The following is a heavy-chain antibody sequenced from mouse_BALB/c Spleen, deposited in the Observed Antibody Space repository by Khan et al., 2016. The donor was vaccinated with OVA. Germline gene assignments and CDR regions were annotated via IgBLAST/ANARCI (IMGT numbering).Heavy chain of an antibody. CDR2: ISYSGRT. D-gene: IGHD1-1*01. CDR1: GYSITSDYA. CDR3: ASSVTITTVVATAFAS. Sequence: EVQLQESGPGLVKPSQSLSLTCTVTGYSITSDYAWNWIRQFPGNKLEWMGYISYSGRTSYNPSLKSRISIPRDTSKNQFFLQLNSVTTEDTATXYCASSVTITTVVATAFASWRQGTTLTVSS. V-gene: IGHV3-2*02. J-gene: IGHJ2*01.